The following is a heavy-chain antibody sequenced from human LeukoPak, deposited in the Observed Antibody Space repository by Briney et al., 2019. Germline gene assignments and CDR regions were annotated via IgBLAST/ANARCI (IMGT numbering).Heavy chain of an antibody. V-gene: IGHV3-23*01. CDR2: ISGTGAST. Sequence: TGGSLRLSCAASGFTFSNYAMSWVRQAPGKGLEWVSTISGTGASTYYTNSVKGRFTVSRDSSKNTLYLQMNSLRAEDTAIYYCAKDLEYGGTSGSNYWGQGTLVTVSS. J-gene: IGHJ4*02. D-gene: IGHD4-23*01. CDR1: GFTFSNYA. CDR3: AKDLEYGGTSGSNY.